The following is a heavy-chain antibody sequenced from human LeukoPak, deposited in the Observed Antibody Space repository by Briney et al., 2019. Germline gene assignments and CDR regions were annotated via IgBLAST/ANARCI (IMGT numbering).Heavy chain of an antibody. D-gene: IGHD1-26*01. Sequence: SETLSLTCTVSTGTINTYYWSWIRQPAGKGLEWIGRVFNTGITNYNPSLKSRVTMSVDTSRNQFSLRLTSVTAADTAVYYCARLRVGAHDYWGQGTLVTVSS. V-gene: IGHV4-4*07. CDR1: TGTINTYY. CDR3: ARLRVGAHDY. CDR2: VFNTGIT. J-gene: IGHJ4*02.